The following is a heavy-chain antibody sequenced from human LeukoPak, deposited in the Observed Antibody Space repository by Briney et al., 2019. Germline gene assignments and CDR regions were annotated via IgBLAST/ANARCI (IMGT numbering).Heavy chain of an antibody. V-gene: IGHV1-2*02. J-gene: IGHJ6*03. CDR2: IDPKSGGT. CDR3: ARGSGFQYRGITTNYYMDV. CDR1: GYTFTDYY. D-gene: IGHD3-22*01. Sequence: ASVKVSCKASGYTFTDYYIHWVRQAPGQGLEWMGWIDPKSGGTSFAQKFQGSVTMTRDTSISTAYIELSRLKYDDTAVYYCARGSGFQYRGITTNYYMDVWGKGTTVTVSS.